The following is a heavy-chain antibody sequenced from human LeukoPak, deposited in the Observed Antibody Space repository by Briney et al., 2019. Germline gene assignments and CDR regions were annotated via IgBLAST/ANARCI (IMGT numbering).Heavy chain of an antibody. J-gene: IGHJ4*02. V-gene: IGHV3-30*02. CDR1: GFTFSGFG. CDR3: ARAIGSSSAY. Sequence: GGSLRLSCAASGFTFSGFGMHWVRQVPDKGLAWVAFIQYDGSNKYYADSVKGRFTISRDNAKNSLYLQMNSLRAEDTAVYYCARAIGSSSAYWGQGTLVTVSS. CDR2: IQYDGSNK. D-gene: IGHD1-26*01.